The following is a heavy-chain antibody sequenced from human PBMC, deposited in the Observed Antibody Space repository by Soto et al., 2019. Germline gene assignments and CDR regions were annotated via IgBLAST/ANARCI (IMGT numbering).Heavy chain of an antibody. V-gene: IGHV3-30-3*01. CDR1: GFTFSSYA. CDR2: ISYDGSNK. J-gene: IGHJ6*02. CDR3: AREPQVVSYYYYGMDV. D-gene: IGHD3-22*01. Sequence: QVQLVESGGGVVQPGRSLRLSCAASGFTFSSYAMHWVRQAPGKGLEWVAVISYDGSNKYYADSVKGRFTISRDNSKNTLYLQMNSLRAEETAVYYCAREPQVVSYYYYGMDVWGQGTTVTVSS.